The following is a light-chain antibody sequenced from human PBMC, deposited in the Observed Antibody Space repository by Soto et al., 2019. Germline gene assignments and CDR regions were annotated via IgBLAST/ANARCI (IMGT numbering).Light chain of an antibody. V-gene: IGLV7-43*01. J-gene: IGLJ3*02. CDR1: TGAVTGGYY. CDR2: STS. Sequence: QTVVTQEPSLTVSPGGTVTLTCASSTGAVTGGYYPNWLQQKPGQAPRALIYSTSRKHSWTPARFSGSVLGGKAALTLSGVQPEDEAEYYCLLYFGGAQGVFGGGTKLTVL. CDR3: LLYFGGAQGV.